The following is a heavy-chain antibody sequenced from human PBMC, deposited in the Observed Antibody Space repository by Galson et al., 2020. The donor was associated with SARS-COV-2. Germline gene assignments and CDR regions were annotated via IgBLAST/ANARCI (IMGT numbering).Heavy chain of an antibody. CDR2: FDPEDGET. CDR3: ATVPVKYYYDSNKGWHYYMDV. CDR1: GYTLPELS. V-gene: IGHV1-24*01. J-gene: IGHJ6*03. Sequence: ASVKVPCEVSGYTLPELSMHWVRQAPGKGLEWMGGFDPEDGETIYAQKFQGRVTMTEDTSTDTAYMELSSLRSEDTAVYYCATVPVKYYYDSNKGWHYYMDVWGKGTTVTVSS. D-gene: IGHD3-22*01.